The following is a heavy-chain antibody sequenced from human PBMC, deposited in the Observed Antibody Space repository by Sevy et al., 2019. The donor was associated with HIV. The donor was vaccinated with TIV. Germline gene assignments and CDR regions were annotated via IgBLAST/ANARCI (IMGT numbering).Heavy chain of an antibody. D-gene: IGHD5-18*01. CDR1: GFTFSSYS. CDR2: ISSSSSYI. J-gene: IGHJ3*02. V-gene: IGHV3-21*01. Sequence: GGSLRLSCAASGFTFSSYSMNWVRQAPGKGLEWVSSISSSSSYIYYADSVKGRFTISRDNAKNSLYLQMNSLRAEDTAVYYCARGMDTAMVLDAFVIWGQGTMVTVSS. CDR3: ARGMDTAMVLDAFVI.